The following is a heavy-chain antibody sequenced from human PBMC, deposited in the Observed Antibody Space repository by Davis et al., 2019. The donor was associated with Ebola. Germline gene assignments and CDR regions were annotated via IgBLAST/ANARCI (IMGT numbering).Heavy chain of an antibody. CDR1: GFTFSGSA. V-gene: IGHV3-73*01. D-gene: IGHD6-6*01. CDR3: TSANSSSGVDY. J-gene: IGHJ4*02. Sequence: GESLKISCAASGFTFSGSAMHWVRQASGKGLEWVGRIRSKANSYVTAYAASVKGRFTISRDDSKNTAYLQMNSLKTEDTAVYYCTSANSSSGVDYWGQGTLVTVSS. CDR2: IRSKANSYVT.